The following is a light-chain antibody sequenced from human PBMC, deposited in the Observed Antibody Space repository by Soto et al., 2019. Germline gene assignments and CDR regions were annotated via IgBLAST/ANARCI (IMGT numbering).Light chain of an antibody. J-gene: IGKJ1*01. CDR1: RSVSSN. Sequence: EIVMTQAAATLSVSPGERATLSCRASRSVSSNLAWYQQKPGQAPTLLLYYASKRATAIPARFSGSGSGTDFTLTISRLEPEDFAVYYCQQYGSSPRTSGQGTKVDIK. V-gene: IGKV3-20*01. CDR3: QQYGSSPRT. CDR2: YAS.